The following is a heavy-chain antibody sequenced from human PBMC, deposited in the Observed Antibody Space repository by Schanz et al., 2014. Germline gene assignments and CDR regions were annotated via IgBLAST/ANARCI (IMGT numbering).Heavy chain of an antibody. CDR3: ARDGDRFYHNYYMDV. Sequence: VQLLQFGGGVVQPGRSLRLSCAASGFTFSSYAMHWARQSPGKGLEWVSGISGSGGSTYYADSVKGRFTISRDNSKNTLYLQMNSLRAEDTAVYYCARDGDRFYHNYYMDVWGKGTTVTVSS. V-gene: IGHV3-23*01. J-gene: IGHJ6*03. CDR1: GFTFSSYA. CDR2: ISGSGGST. D-gene: IGHD4-17*01.